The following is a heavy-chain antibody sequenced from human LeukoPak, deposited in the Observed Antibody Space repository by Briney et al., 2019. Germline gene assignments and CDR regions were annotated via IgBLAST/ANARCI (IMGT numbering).Heavy chain of an antibody. V-gene: IGHV3-9*01. CDR2: ISWNSGSI. CDR1: GFTFDDYA. Sequence: PGGSLRLSCAASGFTFDDYAMHWVRQAAGKGLEWVSGISWNSGSIGYADSVKGRFTISRDNAKNSLYPQMNSLRAEDTALYYCAKARGYYYMDVWGKGTTVTVSS. J-gene: IGHJ6*03. CDR3: AKARGYYYMDV.